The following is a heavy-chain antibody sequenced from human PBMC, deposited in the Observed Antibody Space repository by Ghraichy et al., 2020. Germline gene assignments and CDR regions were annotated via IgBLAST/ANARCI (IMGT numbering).Heavy chain of an antibody. CDR2: INNDGSRT. CDR3: ARDSSGLPDV. J-gene: IGHJ6*02. D-gene: IGHD3-22*01. CDR1: GFTFRSYW. Sequence: GGSLRLSCAASGFTFRSYWMHWVRQAPGKGLVWVSRINNDGSRTSYADSVKGRFTISRDNAKNTLFLQMNSLRAEDTAVYYCARDSSGLPDVWGQGTTVTVSS. V-gene: IGHV3-74*01.